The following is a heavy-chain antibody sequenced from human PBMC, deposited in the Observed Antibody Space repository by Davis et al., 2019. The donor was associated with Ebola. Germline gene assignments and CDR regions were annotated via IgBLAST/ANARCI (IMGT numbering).Heavy chain of an antibody. V-gene: IGHV3-21*01. CDR1: GFSFSTYS. CDR2: ISSDSDYI. Sequence: GGSLRLSCAASGFSFSTYSMSWVRQARGKGLEWVSSISSDSDYIYYADSAKGRFTISRDNAKNSLYLQMNSLRAEDTAVYYCARDRRDGYSPWDYWGQGTLVTVSS. CDR3: ARDRRDGYSPWDY. J-gene: IGHJ4*02. D-gene: IGHD5-24*01.